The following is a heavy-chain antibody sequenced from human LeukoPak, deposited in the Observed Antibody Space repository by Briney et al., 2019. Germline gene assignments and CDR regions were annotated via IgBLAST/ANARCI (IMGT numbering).Heavy chain of an antibody. CDR3: ARGTVTAPDY. D-gene: IGHD4-17*01. CDR1: GFTFSNAW. J-gene: IGHJ4*02. V-gene: IGHV3-15*01. Sequence: PGGSLRLSCAASGFTFSNAWMTWVRQAPGKGLEWLGRIKSKTDGGTTAYAAPVKGRFTISRDDSRNTLYLQMNSLRAEDTAVYYCARGTVTAPDYWGQGTLVTVSS. CDR2: IKSKTDGGTT.